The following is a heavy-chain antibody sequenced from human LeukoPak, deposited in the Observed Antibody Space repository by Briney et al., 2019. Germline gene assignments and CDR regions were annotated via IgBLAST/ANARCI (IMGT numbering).Heavy chain of an antibody. D-gene: IGHD1-26*01. CDR2: ISGSGGST. J-gene: IGHJ4*02. Sequence: GGSLRLSCAASGFTFSSYAMSWVRQAPGKGLEWVSAISGSGGSTYYADSVKGRFTISRDNSKNTLYLQMNSLRAEDTAVYYCARVEGVGATSSYFDYWGQETLVTVSS. CDR3: ARVEGVGATSSYFDY. V-gene: IGHV3-23*01. CDR1: GFTFSSYA.